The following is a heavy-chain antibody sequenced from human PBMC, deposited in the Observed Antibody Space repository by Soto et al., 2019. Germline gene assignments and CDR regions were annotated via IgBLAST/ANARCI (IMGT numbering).Heavy chain of an antibody. CDR1: GFTFINYA. D-gene: IGHD4-17*01. V-gene: IGHV3-23*01. CDR3: AKDSPYGDFLPLDS. J-gene: IGHJ4*02. CDR2: ISSRGGTT. Sequence: EVLLLESGGGLVQPGGSLRLSCSASGFTFINYAMTWVRQAPGRGLEWVSSISSRGGTTYYADSVKGRFTISKDQSRNTLYLEMNSLRAEDTALYFCAKDSPYGDFLPLDSWGQGTLVTVSS.